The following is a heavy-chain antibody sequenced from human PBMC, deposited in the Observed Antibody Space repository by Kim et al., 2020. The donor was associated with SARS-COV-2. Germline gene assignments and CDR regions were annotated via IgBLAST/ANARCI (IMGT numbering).Heavy chain of an antibody. D-gene: IGHD3-22*01. Sequence: ADSVKGRFTISRDTSNNTVYLQLNIRRCDDSAVYYCARDADTSANQWYFDLWGRGTLVTVSS. J-gene: IGHJ2*01. CDR3: ARDADTSANQWYFDL. V-gene: IGHV3-33*01.